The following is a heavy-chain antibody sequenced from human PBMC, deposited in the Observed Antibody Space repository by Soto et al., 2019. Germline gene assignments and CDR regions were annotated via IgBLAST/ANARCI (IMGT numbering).Heavy chain of an antibody. CDR1: CASIRSYY. D-gene: IGHD3-10*01. J-gene: IGHJ6*02. Sequence: SETLSLTCSVSCASIRSYYWHWIRQPPGKGLEWIGYVYTSDYTRYSSSLKSRVTISVDTSKSQCYLRLNSVTAADTAVYYCARSAGHPGAFFYYIGMDVWGQGTTVTVSS. CDR3: ARSAGHPGAFFYYIGMDV. V-gene: IGHV4-4*08. CDR2: VYTSDYT.